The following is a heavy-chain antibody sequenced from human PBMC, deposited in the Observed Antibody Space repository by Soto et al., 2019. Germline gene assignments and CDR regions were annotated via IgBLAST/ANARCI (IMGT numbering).Heavy chain of an antibody. J-gene: IGHJ6*02. Sequence: EVQLVESGGGLVQPGGSLRLSCAASGFTVSSNYMSWVRQAPGKGLEWVSVIYSGGSTYYADSVKGRFTITSHNSKNTLYLQMNSRRAEDTAVYYCARGRQLNYYYYGMDVWGQGTTVTVS. CDR1: GFTVSSNY. CDR3: ARGRQLNYYYYGMDV. V-gene: IGHV3-53*04. D-gene: IGHD5-18*01. CDR2: IYSGGST.